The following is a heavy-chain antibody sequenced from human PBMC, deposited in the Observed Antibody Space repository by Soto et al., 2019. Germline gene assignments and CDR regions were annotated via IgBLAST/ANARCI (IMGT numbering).Heavy chain of an antibody. D-gene: IGHD2-15*01. V-gene: IGHV4-39*02. CDR2: VYCSWGT. CDR3: VIVVEAATRHTDFD. Sequence: PSETLSLTCDVSGGSIDNSHSFWGWVRHPPGRGLEFVGSVYCSWGTYYNPSVNSRVTVSADTSNNYVSRRRRSVTVEETAMYYCVIVVEAATRHTDFD. CDR1: GGSIDNSHSF. J-gene: IGHJ4*01.